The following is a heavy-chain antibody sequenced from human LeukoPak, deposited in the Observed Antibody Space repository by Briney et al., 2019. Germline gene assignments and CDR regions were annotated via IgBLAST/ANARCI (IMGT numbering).Heavy chain of an antibody. CDR3: ARDYSQLGKGFDY. V-gene: IGHV6-1*01. CDR1: GDSVSSNSAA. CDR2: TYYRSKWYN. Sequence: SQTLSLTCAISGDSVSSNSAALNWIRQSPSRGLEWLVRTYYRSKWYNDYAVSVKSRITINPDTSKNQFSLQLNSVTPEDTAVYYCARDYSQLGKGFDYWGQGTLVTVSS. J-gene: IGHJ4*02. D-gene: IGHD6-13*01.